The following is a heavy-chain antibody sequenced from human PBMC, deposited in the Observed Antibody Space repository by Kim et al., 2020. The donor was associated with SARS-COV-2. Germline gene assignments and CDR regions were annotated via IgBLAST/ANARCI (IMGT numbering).Heavy chain of an antibody. J-gene: IGHJ4*02. D-gene: IGHD2-2*01. V-gene: IGHV3-48*03. Sequence: SVKGRFTISRDNAKNSLYLQMNSLRAEDTAVYYCASIGYCSSTSCYVNDYWGQGTLVTVSS. CDR3: ASIGYCSSTSCYVNDY.